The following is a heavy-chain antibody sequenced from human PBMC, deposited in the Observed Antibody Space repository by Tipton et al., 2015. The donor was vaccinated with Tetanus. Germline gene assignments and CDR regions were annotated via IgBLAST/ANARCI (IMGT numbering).Heavy chain of an antibody. J-gene: IGHJ4*02. CDR1: GASIGSISYY. CDR2: TYYSGST. Sequence: TLSLTCTVSGASIGSISYYWSWIRQPPGKGLEWIGYTYYSGSTGYNPSLKSRVTISIDPSKNQFSLKLTSATAADTAVYYCARGWSECSSWSCSPFDSWGQGTLVTVSS. CDR3: ARGWSECSSWSCSPFDS. V-gene: IGHV4-61*05. D-gene: IGHD2-2*01.